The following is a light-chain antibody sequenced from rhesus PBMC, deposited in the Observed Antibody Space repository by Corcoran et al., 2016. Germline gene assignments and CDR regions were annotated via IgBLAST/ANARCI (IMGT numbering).Light chain of an antibody. Sequence: DIQMTQSPSSLSASVGDRVTITCRASQGITNDLAWYQQKPGETPTRLIFEASSLQSGIPSRFSGSGSGTDFTLTISSLQPEDFATYYCQHYYSTPYSFGQGTKVEIK. CDR2: EAS. V-gene: IGKV1-25*01. J-gene: IGKJ2*01. CDR1: QGITND. CDR3: QHYYSTPYS.